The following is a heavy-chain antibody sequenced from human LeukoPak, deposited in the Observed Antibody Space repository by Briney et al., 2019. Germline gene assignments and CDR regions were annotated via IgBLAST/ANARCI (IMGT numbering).Heavy chain of an antibody. CDR3: ARVAGISYYDSSGYPDY. J-gene: IGHJ4*02. CDR2: LSHSGSS. D-gene: IGHD3-22*01. V-gene: IGHV4-38-2*02. Sequence: SETLSLTCTVSGYSISSGYYWDWIRQPPGKGLEWIGTLSHSGSSYYNPSLKSRVTISVDTSKNQFSLNLSSVTAADTAVYYCARVAGISYYDSSGYPDYWGQGTLVTVSS. CDR1: GYSISSGYY.